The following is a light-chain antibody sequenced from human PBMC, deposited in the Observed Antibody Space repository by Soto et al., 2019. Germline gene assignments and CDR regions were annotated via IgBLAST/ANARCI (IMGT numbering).Light chain of an antibody. V-gene: IGKV1-39*01. J-gene: IGKJ1*01. CDR1: QSISRY. CDR3: QQSHSFPWT. CDR2: AAS. Sequence: DIQMTQTPSSLSASVGDRVIITCRASQSISRYLNWYQQRPGKAPKLLIYAASNLQGGVPSRFSGSGSGTDFTLTISTLQPEDFATYSCQQSHSFPWTFSQGTKVDIK.